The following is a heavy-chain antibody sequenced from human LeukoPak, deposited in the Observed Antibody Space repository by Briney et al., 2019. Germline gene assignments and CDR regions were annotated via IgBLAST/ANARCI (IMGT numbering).Heavy chain of an antibody. V-gene: IGHV4-31*03. CDR3: ARLAGYSSSWALIYYFYGMDV. J-gene: IGHJ6*02. Sequence: KASETLSLTCTVSGGSLSSGGYYWSWIRQHPGKGLEWIGYIYYSGGTFYNPSLKSRVIISVDTSKNQFSLKLSSVTAADTAVYYCARLAGYSSSWALIYYFYGMDVWGQGTTVTVSS. CDR1: GGSLSSGGYY. CDR2: IYYSGGT. D-gene: IGHD6-13*01.